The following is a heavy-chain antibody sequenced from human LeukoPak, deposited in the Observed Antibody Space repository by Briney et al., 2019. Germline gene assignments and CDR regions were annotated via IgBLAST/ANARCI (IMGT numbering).Heavy chain of an antibody. V-gene: IGHV4-34*01. Sequence: SETLSLTCAVYGGSFSGYYWSWIRQPPGKGLEWIGEINHSGSTNYNPSLKSRVTISVDTSKNQFSLKLSSVTAADTAVYYCARGYSSTNWFDPWGQGTLVIVSS. D-gene: IGHD6-13*01. J-gene: IGHJ5*02. CDR3: ARGYSSTNWFDP. CDR1: GGSFSGYY. CDR2: INHSGST.